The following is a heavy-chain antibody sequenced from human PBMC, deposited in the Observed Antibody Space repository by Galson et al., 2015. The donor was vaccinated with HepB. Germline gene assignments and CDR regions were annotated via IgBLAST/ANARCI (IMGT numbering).Heavy chain of an antibody. D-gene: IGHD3-10*01. J-gene: IGHJ4*02. V-gene: IGHV1-8*01. CDR2: MNPYTDNT. CDR3: ARGLRVQGNTYFFDY. Sequence: SVKVSCKASGYTFTSYEVNWVPQATGQGLEWMGWMNPYTDNTAYAQNFQGRITMTGDTSINTAYMTLSSLTSEDTAIYYCARGLRVQGNTYFFDYWGQGTLVTVSS. CDR1: GYTFTSYE.